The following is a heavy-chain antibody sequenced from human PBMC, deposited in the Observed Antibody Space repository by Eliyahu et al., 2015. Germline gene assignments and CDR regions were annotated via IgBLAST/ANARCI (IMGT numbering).Heavy chain of an antibody. V-gene: IGHV4-39*07. CDR2: IYHSGTT. Sequence: QLQLQESGPGLVEPSETLSXXCTVXGGSISSSSSXWGWIRQPPGKGLEWIGSIYHSGTTYYRPSLKSRVIISVDTSKNQFSLKLRSVTAADTAVYYCTREVSSSPEYWGQGTLVTVSS. J-gene: IGHJ4*02. CDR1: GGSISSSSSX. CDR3: TREVSSSPEY. D-gene: IGHD6-13*01.